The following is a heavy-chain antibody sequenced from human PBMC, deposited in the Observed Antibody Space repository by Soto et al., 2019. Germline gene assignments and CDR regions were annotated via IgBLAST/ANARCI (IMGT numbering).Heavy chain of an antibody. CDR1: GFTFSSYG. J-gene: IGHJ6*02. CDR3: AKDSGIQLWLPYYYYGMDV. D-gene: IGHD5-18*01. V-gene: IGHV3-30*18. Sequence: GGSLRLSCAASGFTFSSYGMHWVRQAPGKGLEWVAVISYDGSNKYYADSVKGRFTISRDNSKNTLYLQMNSLRAEDTAVYYCAKDSGIQLWLPYYYYGMDVWGQGTTVTVSS. CDR2: ISYDGSNK.